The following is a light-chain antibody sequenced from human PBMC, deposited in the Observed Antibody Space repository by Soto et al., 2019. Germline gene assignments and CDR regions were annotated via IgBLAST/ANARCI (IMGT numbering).Light chain of an antibody. V-gene: IGLV1-51*02. Sequence: QSVLTQPPSVSAAPGQKVTISCSGSSSNFENNYVSWYQQFPGTAPKLLIYEDNKRPSGIPDRFSGSKSGTSATLGITGLQTGDEADYYCGTWDSSLSAYVFGTGTKVTVL. CDR2: EDN. CDR3: GTWDSSLSAYV. J-gene: IGLJ1*01. CDR1: SSNFENNY.